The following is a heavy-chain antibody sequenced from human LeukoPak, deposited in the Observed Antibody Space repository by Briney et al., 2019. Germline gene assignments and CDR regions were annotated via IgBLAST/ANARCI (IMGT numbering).Heavy chain of an antibody. D-gene: IGHD3-9*01. CDR2: ISSSSSTI. CDR1: GFTFSSYS. J-gene: IGHJ4*02. Sequence: PGGSLRLSCAASGFTFSSYSMNWVRQAPGKGLEWISYISSSSSTIYYADSVKGRFTISRDNAKNSLYLQMNSLRAEDTAVYYCARGLRITIFPPIDYWGQGTLVTVSS. V-gene: IGHV3-48*04. CDR3: ARGLRITIFPPIDY.